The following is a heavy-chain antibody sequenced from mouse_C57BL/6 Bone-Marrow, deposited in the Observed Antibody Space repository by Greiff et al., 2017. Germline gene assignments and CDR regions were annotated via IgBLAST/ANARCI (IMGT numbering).Heavy chain of an antibody. V-gene: IGHV1-82*01. D-gene: IGHD1-1*01. CDR2: IYPGDGDT. CDR3: ARGPTVVATDY. Sequence: VKLQESGPELVKPGASVKISCKASGYAFSSSWMNWVKQRPGKGLEWIGRIYPGDGDTNYNGKFKGKATLTADKSSSTAYMQLSSLTSEDSAVYFCARGPTVVATDYWGQGTTLTVSS. CDR1: GYAFSSSW. J-gene: IGHJ2*01.